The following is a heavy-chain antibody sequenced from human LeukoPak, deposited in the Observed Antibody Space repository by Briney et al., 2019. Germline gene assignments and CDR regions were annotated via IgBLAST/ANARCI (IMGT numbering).Heavy chain of an antibody. CDR2: ISGSGGST. D-gene: IGHD5-12*01. CDR1: GFTSSSYA. J-gene: IGHJ4*02. CDR3: AKAPIVATEISGLFDY. V-gene: IGHV3-23*01. Sequence: GGSLRLSCAASGFTSSSYAMNWVRQAPGKGLEWVSAISGSGGSTYYADSVKGRFTISRDNSKNTLYLQMNSLRAEDTAVYYCAKAPIVATEISGLFDYWGQGTLVTVSS.